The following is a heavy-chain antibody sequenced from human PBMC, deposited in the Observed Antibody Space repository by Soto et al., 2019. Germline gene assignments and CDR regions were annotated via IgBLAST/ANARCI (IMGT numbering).Heavy chain of an antibody. J-gene: IGHJ6*02. CDR2: LSDSGGHT. CDR3: AKDSQSVSVSAARVYGMDV. Sequence: GGSLRLSCAGSGFTFRSYAMTWVRQAPGKGLEWVSTLSDSGGHTYYADSVKGRFTISRDNPKNTLYLQMNSLRAEDTAVYYCAKDSQSVSVSAARVYGMDVWGQGTTVTVS. D-gene: IGHD2-2*01. V-gene: IGHV3-23*01. CDR1: GFTFRSYA.